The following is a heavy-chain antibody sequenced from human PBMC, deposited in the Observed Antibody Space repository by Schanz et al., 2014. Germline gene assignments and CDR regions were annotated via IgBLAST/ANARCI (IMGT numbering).Heavy chain of an antibody. D-gene: IGHD6-13*01. J-gene: IGHJ4*02. CDR2: INLSGGST. CDR3: ASSGAGYSSSWDFDY. V-gene: IGHV1-46*01. CDR1: GYTFTSYS. Sequence: QVQLVQSGAEVKKPGASVKVSCKASGYTFTSYSMHWVRQAPGQGLEWMGIINLSGGSTNNAQKFQGRLTMTRDTSTSTVYMELSGLRSEDTAVYYCASSGAGYSSSWDFDYWGQGTLVTVSS.